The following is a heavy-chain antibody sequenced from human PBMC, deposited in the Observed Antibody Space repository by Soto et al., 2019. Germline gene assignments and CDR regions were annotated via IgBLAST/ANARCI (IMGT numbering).Heavy chain of an antibody. D-gene: IGHD3-22*01. Sequence: ASVKVSCKASGYTFTSYYMHWVRQAPGQGLEWMGIINPSGGSTSYAQKFQGRVTMTRDTSTSTVYMELSSLRAEDTAVYYCARDFITMIVVVNDALGMDVWGQGTTVTVSS. V-gene: IGHV1-46*01. CDR1: GYTFTSYY. J-gene: IGHJ6*02. CDR3: ARDFITMIVVVNDALGMDV. CDR2: INPSGGST.